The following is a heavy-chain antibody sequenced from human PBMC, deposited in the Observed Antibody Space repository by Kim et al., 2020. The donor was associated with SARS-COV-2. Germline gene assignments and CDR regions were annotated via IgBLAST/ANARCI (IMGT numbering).Heavy chain of an antibody. CDR2: TI. D-gene: IGHD4-4*01. V-gene: IGHV3-48*03. J-gene: IGHJ4*02. Sequence: TIYSAASVRGRFTISRDNDKTPLYLQMNSLRAEDTAVYYCARGPNYSPFDYWGQGTLVTVSS. CDR3: ARGPNYSPFDY.